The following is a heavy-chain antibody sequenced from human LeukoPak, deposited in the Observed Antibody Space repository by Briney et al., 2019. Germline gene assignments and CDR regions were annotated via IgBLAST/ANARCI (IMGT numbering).Heavy chain of an antibody. D-gene: IGHD4-23*01. CDR1: EYTFTAYY. CDR3: ARPMTTVETRRRDWYSDL. V-gene: IGHV1-2*02. CDR2: INPHSGGT. J-gene: IGHJ2*01. Sequence: ASVKVSCKASEYTFTAYYLHWVRQAPGQGLEWMGWINPHSGGTNCAQKFQGRVTMTRDTSTSTGYMGLNRLTSDDTAVYYCARPMTTVETRRRDWYSDLWGRGTLVTVSS.